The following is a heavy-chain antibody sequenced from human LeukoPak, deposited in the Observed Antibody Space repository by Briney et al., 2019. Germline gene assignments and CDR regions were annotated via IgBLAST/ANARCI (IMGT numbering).Heavy chain of an antibody. J-gene: IGHJ4*02. D-gene: IGHD3-22*01. Sequence: TGGSLRLSCAASGLTFSNFPMHWVCQAPGKGLEWVALIQDDGATTNYVDSVRSRFTISRDNSKSTVYLQMNSLKPDDTAVYYCATQSITLVVVISPFDYWGQGALVTVSS. V-gene: IGHV3-30*02. CDR3: ATQSITLVVVISPFDY. CDR1: GLTFSNFP. CDR2: IQDDGATT.